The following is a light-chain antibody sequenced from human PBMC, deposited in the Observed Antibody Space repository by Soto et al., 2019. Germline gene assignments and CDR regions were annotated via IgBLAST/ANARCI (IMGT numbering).Light chain of an antibody. CDR1: SSDGGGHKY. J-gene: IGLJ2*01. Sequence: QSALTQPASVSGSPGQSITISCTGTSSDGGGHKYVSWYQQHPDKAPKVLIFEVSNRPSGMSNRFSGSKSGNTASLTISGLQAEDEADYYCSSYTSSTTSVVFGGGTKLTVL. V-gene: IGLV2-14*01. CDR3: SSYTSSTTSVV. CDR2: EVS.